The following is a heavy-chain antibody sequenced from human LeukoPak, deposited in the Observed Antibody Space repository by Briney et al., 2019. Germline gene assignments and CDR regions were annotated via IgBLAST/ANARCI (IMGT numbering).Heavy chain of an antibody. Sequence: SETLSLTCTVSGGSISSYYWSWIRQPPGKGLEWIGYIYYSGSTNYNPSLKSRVTISVDTSKNQFSLKLSSVTAADTAVYYCASLYSSSWPYGGYWGQGTLVTVSS. J-gene: IGHJ4*02. CDR1: GGSISSYY. CDR3: ASLYSSSWPYGGY. D-gene: IGHD6-13*01. CDR2: IYYSGST. V-gene: IGHV4-59*01.